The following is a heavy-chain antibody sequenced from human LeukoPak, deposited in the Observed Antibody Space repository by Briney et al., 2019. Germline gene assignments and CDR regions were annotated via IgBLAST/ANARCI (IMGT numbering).Heavy chain of an antibody. D-gene: IGHD6-13*01. CDR3: VRGGSKQQWYPTPRYYFDY. Sequence: SETLSLTCAVYGGSFSGYYWSWIRQPPGKGLEWIGEINHSGSTNYNPSLRSRVTISVDTSKNQFSLKLSSVTAAGTAVYYCVRGGSKQQWYPTPRYYFDYWGQGTLVTVSS. V-gene: IGHV4-34*01. CDR1: GGSFSGYY. J-gene: IGHJ4*02. CDR2: INHSGST.